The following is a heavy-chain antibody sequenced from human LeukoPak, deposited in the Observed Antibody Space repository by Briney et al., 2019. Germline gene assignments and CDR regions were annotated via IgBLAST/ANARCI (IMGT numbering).Heavy chain of an antibody. CDR3: ARPDGGSYRRDAFDI. Sequence: VASVKVSCKASGYTFTSYGISWVRQAAGQGREWMGWISAYNGNTNYAQKLQGRVTITTDTSTSTAYMELRSLRPDDTAVYYCARPDGGSYRRDAFDIWGQGTMVTVSS. CDR1: GYTFTSYG. J-gene: IGHJ3*02. D-gene: IGHD1-26*01. V-gene: IGHV1-18*01. CDR2: ISAYNGNT.